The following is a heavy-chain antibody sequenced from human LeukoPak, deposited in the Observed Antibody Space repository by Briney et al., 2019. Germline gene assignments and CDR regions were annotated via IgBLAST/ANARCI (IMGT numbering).Heavy chain of an antibody. Sequence: ASVKVSCKVSGYTLTELSMHWVRQAPGKGLEWMGGFDPEDGETIYAQKFQGRVTMTEDTSTDTAYMELSSLRSEDTAVYYCARGSSTSWAVVSDGMDVWGQGTTVTVSS. CDR2: FDPEDGET. CDR3: ARGSSTSWAVVSDGMDV. J-gene: IGHJ6*02. V-gene: IGHV1-24*01. CDR1: GYTLTELS. D-gene: IGHD2-2*01.